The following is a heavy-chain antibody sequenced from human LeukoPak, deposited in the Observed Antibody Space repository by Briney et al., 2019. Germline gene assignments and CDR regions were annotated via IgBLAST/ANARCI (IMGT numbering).Heavy chain of an antibody. V-gene: IGHV1-46*01. J-gene: IGHJ4*02. D-gene: IGHD2-15*01. Sequence: GASAKVSCKASGYTFTSYYLYWVRQAPGQGLEWMGIINPDGGSTTYPQKFQGRVTMTRDTSTSTVYMEVSSLRSEDTAVYYCAREKVVVDDANYFDYWGQGTLVTVSS. CDR1: GYTFTSYY. CDR2: INPDGGST. CDR3: AREKVVVDDANYFDY.